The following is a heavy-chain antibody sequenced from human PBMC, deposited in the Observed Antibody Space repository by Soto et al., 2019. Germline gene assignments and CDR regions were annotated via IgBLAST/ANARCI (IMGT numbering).Heavy chain of an antibody. CDR2: IYYSGST. V-gene: IGHV4-39*02. CDR1: GGSFAITSSY. D-gene: IGHD1-1*01. J-gene: IGHJ4*02. CDR3: ATVPIVGTKPSYFDS. Sequence: QLQLQESGPGLVKPSETLSLTCTVSGGSFAITSSYWAWVRQPPGKGLEWIAYIYYSGSTYYNPSLKSRITISVDTSTNQLSLRLSSVTAADTAVYYCATVPIVGTKPSYFDSWGQGTLVTVSS.